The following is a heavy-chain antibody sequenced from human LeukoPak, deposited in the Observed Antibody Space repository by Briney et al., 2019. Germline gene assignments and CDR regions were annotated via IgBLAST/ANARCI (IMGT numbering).Heavy chain of an antibody. CDR1: GYTFTDSY. Sequence: ASVKVSCKASGYTFTDSYMHWVRQAPGQGLDWMGWINPKGGATKYAQKFQDRVTMTRDTSIDTVYMELSNLGSDDTALYYCVRTSDYGAPYGFDYWGQGTLVTVSS. D-gene: IGHD4-17*01. CDR2: INPKGGAT. J-gene: IGHJ4*02. CDR3: VRTSDYGAPYGFDY. V-gene: IGHV1-2*02.